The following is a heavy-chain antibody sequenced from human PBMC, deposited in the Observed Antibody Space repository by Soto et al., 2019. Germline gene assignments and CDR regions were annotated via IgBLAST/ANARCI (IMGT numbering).Heavy chain of an antibody. CDR2: IYNDGSYT. CDR1: GFIFKMYW. J-gene: IGHJ4*02. V-gene: IGHV3-74*01. CDR3: TRGPRPISTGTGAY. Sequence: LRLSCAASGFIFKMYWMHWVRQTPGKGLVWISRIYNDGSYTDYADSVRGRFTISRDNVNDTLYLQMNNLRAEDSGLYYCTRGPRPISTGTGAYWGQGTQVTVSS. D-gene: IGHD3-10*01.